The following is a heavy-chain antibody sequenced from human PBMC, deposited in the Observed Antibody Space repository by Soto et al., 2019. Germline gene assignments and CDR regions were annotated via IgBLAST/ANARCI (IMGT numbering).Heavy chain of an antibody. CDR1: GYTFTSYG. V-gene: IGHV1-18*01. CDR3: ARGRYYDVWSGYYTWFDS. Sequence: ASVKVSCKASGYTFTSYGISWVRQAPGQGLEWMGWISAYNGNTNYAQKLQGRVTMTTDTSTSTAYMELRSLRSDDTAVYYCARGRYYDVWSGYYTWFDSWGQGTLVTVSS. J-gene: IGHJ5*01. D-gene: IGHD3-3*01. CDR2: ISAYNGNT.